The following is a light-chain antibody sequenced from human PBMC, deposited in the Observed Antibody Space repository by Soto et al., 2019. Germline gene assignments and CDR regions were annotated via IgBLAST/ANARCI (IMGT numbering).Light chain of an antibody. CDR2: EGS. Sequence: QSALTHPASVSGSPGQSITISCTGTSSDVGSYNLVSWYQQHPGKAPKLMIYEGSKRPSGVSNRFSGSKSGNTASLTISGRQAEDEADYYCCSYAGSSTLVFGGGTQLTVL. V-gene: IGLV2-23*01. J-gene: IGLJ2*01. CDR3: CSYAGSSTLV. CDR1: SSDVGSYNL.